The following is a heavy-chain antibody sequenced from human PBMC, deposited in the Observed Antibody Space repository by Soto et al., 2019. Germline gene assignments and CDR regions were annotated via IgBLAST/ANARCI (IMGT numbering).Heavy chain of an antibody. CDR3: ARTLPFAFDVLTGYEYYFAS. Sequence: EVHLLESGGGLVQPGGSLRLSCAATGFTFSSFAMTWVRQAPGKGLEWVSTISGSGTNTYYADSVKGRFTFSRDNSRTTLFLQMPSLRAADTAMYYCARTLPFAFDVLTGYEYYFASWGQGTLLTVSS. J-gene: IGHJ4*02. D-gene: IGHD3-9*01. CDR2: ISGSGTNT. CDR1: GFTFSSFA. V-gene: IGHV3-23*01.